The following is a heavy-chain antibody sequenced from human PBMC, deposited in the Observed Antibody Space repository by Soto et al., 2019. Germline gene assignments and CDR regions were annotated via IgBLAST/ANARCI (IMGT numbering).Heavy chain of an antibody. CDR3: ARRTVTTSYYYYYMDV. V-gene: IGHV4-59*08. J-gene: IGHJ6*03. Sequence: PSETLSLTCTVSGGSISSYYWSWIRQPPGKGLEWIGYIYYSGSTNYNPSLKSRVTISVDTSKNQFSLKLSSVTAADTAVYYCARRTVTTSYYYYYMDVWGKGTTVTVSS. D-gene: IGHD4-4*01. CDR2: IYYSGST. CDR1: GGSISSYY.